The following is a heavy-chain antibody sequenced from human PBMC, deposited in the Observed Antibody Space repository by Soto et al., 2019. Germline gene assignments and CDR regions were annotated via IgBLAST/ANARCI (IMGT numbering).Heavy chain of an antibody. CDR1: GFTFSSYA. J-gene: IGHJ6*02. Sequence: GGSLRLSCAASGFTFSSYAMSWVRQAPGKXLEWVSAISGSGGSTYYADSVKGRFTISRDNSKNTLYLQMNSLRAEDTAVYYCAKGGCSGGSCYPYYYYGMDVWGQGTTVTVSS. V-gene: IGHV3-23*01. CDR3: AKGGCSGGSCYPYYYYGMDV. D-gene: IGHD2-15*01. CDR2: ISGSGGST.